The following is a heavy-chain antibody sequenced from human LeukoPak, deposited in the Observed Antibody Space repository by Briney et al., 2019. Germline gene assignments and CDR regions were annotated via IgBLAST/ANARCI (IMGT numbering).Heavy chain of an antibody. D-gene: IGHD6-6*01. CDR1: GFTFSSYS. V-gene: IGHV3-21*01. CDR3: ARDLQEYPSFDI. J-gene: IGHJ3*02. Sequence: GGSLRLSCAASGFTFSSYSMNWVRQTPGKGLEWVASISSSSSYIYYADSLKRRFTSSRDNAKSSLYLQMNSLRAEDTAVYYCARDLQEYPSFDIWGQGTMVTVSS. CDR2: ISSSSSYI.